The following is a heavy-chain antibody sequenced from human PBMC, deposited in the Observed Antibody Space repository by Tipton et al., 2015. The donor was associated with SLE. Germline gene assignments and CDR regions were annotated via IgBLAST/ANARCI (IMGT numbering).Heavy chain of an antibody. Sequence: TLSLTCTVSGGSISSSSYYWGWIRQPPGKGLEWIGSIYYSGSTYYNPSLKSRVTISVDTSKNQFSLKLSSVTAADTAVYYCARYSSSSSAFDIWGQGTMVSVSS. D-gene: IGHD6-6*01. V-gene: IGHV4-39*07. CDR1: GGSISSSSYY. CDR2: IYYSGST. CDR3: ARYSSSSSAFDI. J-gene: IGHJ3*02.